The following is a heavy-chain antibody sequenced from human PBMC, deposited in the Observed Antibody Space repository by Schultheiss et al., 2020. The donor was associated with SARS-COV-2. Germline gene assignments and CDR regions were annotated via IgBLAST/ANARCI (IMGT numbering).Heavy chain of an antibody. CDR2: IWYDGSNK. J-gene: IGHJ4*02. V-gene: IGHV3-33*06. CDR1: GLTFSSYA. D-gene: IGHD2-15*01. CDR3: AKVQVVAATPYDY. Sequence: GGSLRLSCAASGLTFSSYAMHWVRQAPGKGLEWVAVIWYDGSNKYYADSVKGRFTISRDNSKNTLYLQMNSLRAEDTAVYYCAKVQVVAATPYDYWGQGTLVTVSS.